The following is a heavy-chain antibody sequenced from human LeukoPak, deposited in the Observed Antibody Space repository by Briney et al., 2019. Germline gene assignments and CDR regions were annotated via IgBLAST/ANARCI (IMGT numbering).Heavy chain of an antibody. CDR1: GGSFSGYY. Sequence: SETLSLTCAVYGGSFSGYYWSWIRQPPGKGLEWIGEINHSGSTNYNLSLKSRVTISVDTSKNQFSLKLSSVTAADTGVYFCARGVRRMTRAFDIWGQGTMVTVSS. CDR3: ARGVRRMTRAFDI. V-gene: IGHV4-34*01. CDR2: INHSGST. D-gene: IGHD2-8*01. J-gene: IGHJ3*02.